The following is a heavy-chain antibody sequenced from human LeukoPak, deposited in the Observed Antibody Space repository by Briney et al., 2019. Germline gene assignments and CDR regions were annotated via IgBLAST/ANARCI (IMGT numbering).Heavy chain of an antibody. D-gene: IGHD6-19*01. CDR2: IDPSDSYT. J-gene: IGHJ6*02. Sequence: GESLRIFCKGSGYSFTSYWISWVRQMPGKGLEWMGRIDPSDSYTNYSPSFQGHVTISADKSISTAYLQWSSLKASDTAMYYCARTLKVAGTDDGMDVWGQGTTVTVSS. V-gene: IGHV5-10-1*01. CDR1: GYSFTSYW. CDR3: ARTLKVAGTDDGMDV.